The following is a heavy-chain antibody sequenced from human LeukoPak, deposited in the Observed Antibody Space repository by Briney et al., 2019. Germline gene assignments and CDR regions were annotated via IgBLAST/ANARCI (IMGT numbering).Heavy chain of an antibody. Sequence: SPTVSLTRASSGASVSSNSDALNWISQSPSRGLEWLGRTYYRSKWYNDYAVSLKRRITITPDTSKKQFSLQLNSVTPEDTAVYYCARVRAQWLVPLNRFDPWGQGTLVTVSP. CDR2: TYYRSKWYN. CDR1: GASVSSNSDA. V-gene: IGHV6-1*01. D-gene: IGHD6-19*01. CDR3: ARVRAQWLVPLNRFDP. J-gene: IGHJ5*02.